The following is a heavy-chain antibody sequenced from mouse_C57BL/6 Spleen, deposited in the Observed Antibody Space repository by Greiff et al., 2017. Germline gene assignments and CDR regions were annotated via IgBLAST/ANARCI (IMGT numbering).Heavy chain of an antibody. V-gene: IGHV14-1*01. CDR1: GFNIKDYY. J-gene: IGHJ3*01. CDR2: LDPEDGDT. CDR3: TTPPYYDYAWFAY. Sequence: VQLKQSGAELVRPGASVKLSCTASGFNIKDYYMHWVKQRPEQGLEWIGRLDPEDGDTEYAPKFQGKATMTADQSSNTAYLQLSSLSSEDTAVYYCTTPPYYDYAWFAYWGQGTLVTVSA. D-gene: IGHD2-4*01.